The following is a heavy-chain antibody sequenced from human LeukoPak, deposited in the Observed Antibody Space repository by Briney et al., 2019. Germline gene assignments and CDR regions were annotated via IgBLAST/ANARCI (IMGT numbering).Heavy chain of an antibody. CDR2: ISLAGQT. Sequence: KPSETLSLTCGVSGGSISGTNWWSWVRQPPGQGLEWIGEISLAGQTNYSPSLNGRVTMSLDKSSNQLSLHLTSVTAADTATYFCSRESGPFCPFGYWGQGTLVIVSS. CDR3: SRESGPFCPFGY. CDR1: GGSISGTNW. V-gene: IGHV4/OR15-8*02. D-gene: IGHD1-26*01. J-gene: IGHJ4*02.